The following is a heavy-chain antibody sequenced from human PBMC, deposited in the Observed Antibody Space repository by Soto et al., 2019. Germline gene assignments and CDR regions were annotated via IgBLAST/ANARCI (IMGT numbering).Heavy chain of an antibody. Sequence: GASVKVSCKASGYTFTSYDINRVRQATGQGLEWMGWMDPNSGNTGYAQKFQGRVTMTRNTSISTAYMELSSLRSEDTAVYYCARGSGMAIYYYYYMDVWGKGTTVTVSS. CDR2: MDPNSGNT. CDR3: ARGSGMAIYYYYYMDV. V-gene: IGHV1-8*01. CDR1: GYTFTSYD. D-gene: IGHD1-20*01. J-gene: IGHJ6*03.